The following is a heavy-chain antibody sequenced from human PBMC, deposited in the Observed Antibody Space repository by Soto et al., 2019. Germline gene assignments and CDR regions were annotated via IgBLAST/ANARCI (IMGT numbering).Heavy chain of an antibody. CDR3: ARGGVGSKGAAGTNPHYYYGMDV. V-gene: IGHV3-30-3*01. J-gene: IGHJ6*02. D-gene: IGHD6-13*01. CDR2: ISYDGSNK. CDR1: GFTFSSYA. Sequence: GGSLRLSCAASGFTFSSYAMHWVRQAPGKGLEWVAVISYDGSNKYYADSVKGRFTISGDNTKNTLYLQMNSLRAEDTAVYYCARGGVGSKGAAGTNPHYYYGMDVWGQGTAVTVSS.